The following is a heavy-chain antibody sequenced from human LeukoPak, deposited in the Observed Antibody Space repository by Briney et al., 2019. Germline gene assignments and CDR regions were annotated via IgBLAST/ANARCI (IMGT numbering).Heavy chain of an antibody. Sequence: GGSLRLSCAASGFTVSSNYMSWVRQAPGKGLEWVSVIYSGGSTYYADSVKGRFTISRDNSKNTLYLQMNSLRAEDTAVYYCATLGGYNDRPFDYWGQGTLVTVSS. CDR1: GFTVSSNY. CDR3: ATLGGYNDRPFDY. V-gene: IGHV3-66*01. CDR2: IYSGGST. D-gene: IGHD5-24*01. J-gene: IGHJ4*02.